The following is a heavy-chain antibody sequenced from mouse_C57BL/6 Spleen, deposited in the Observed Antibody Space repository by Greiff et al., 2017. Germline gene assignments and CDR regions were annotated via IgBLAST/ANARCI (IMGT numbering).Heavy chain of an antibody. CDR1: GYTFTDYY. V-gene: IGHV1-26*01. J-gene: IGHJ2*01. CDR2: INPNNGGT. Sequence: EVQLQPSGPELVKPGASVKISCKASGYTFTDYYMNWVKQSHGKSLEWIGDINPNNGGTSYHQKFKGKATLTVDKSSSTAYMALRSLTSEDAAVYYCARQRRGYFDFWGQGTTLTVSS. CDR3: ARQRRGYFDF.